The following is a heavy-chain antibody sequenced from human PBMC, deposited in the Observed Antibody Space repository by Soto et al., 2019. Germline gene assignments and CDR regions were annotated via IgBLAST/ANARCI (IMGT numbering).Heavy chain of an antibody. V-gene: IGHV5-51*01. D-gene: IGHD3-16*01. CDR3: TKGANRPFDS. J-gene: IGHJ4*02. CDR1: GYRFTSSL. Sequence: PGESLKISCQGSGYRFTSSLICWVRQMPVKGLEWLGNVYPSDSDVRYSPSFEGRVTISADNSINTAYLHLLNLKASDTAIYYCTKGANRPFDSFGQGTRVTVCS. CDR2: VYPSDSDV.